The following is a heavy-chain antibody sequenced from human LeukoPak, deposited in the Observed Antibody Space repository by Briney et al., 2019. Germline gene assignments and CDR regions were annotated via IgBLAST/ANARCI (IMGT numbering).Heavy chain of an antibody. D-gene: IGHD6-19*01. CDR1: GFVFSSYE. V-gene: IGHV3-21*05. J-gene: IGHJ4*02. CDR3: ARDRAQWLLRFAFDD. Sequence: GGSLRLSCAASGFVFSSYEMNWVRQAPGKGLEWVSYISSSSSYTKYADSVKGRFTISRDNAKKSLYLQMNSLRVEDTAVYYCARDRAQWLLRFAFDDWGQGTLVTVSS. CDR2: ISSSSSYT.